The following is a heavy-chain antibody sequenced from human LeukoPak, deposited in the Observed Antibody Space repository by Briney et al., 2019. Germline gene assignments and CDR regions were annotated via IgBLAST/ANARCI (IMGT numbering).Heavy chain of an antibody. CDR2: IWYDGSNK. CDR1: GFTFSSYG. J-gene: IGHJ4*02. Sequence: GRSLRLSCAASGFTFSSYGMHWVRQAPGKGLEWVAVIWYDGSNKYYAYSVKGRFTISRDNSKSTLYLQMNSLRAEDTAVYYCAGGSSGYFPVDYWGQGTLVTVSS. V-gene: IGHV3-33*01. D-gene: IGHD3-22*01. CDR3: AGGSSGYFPVDY.